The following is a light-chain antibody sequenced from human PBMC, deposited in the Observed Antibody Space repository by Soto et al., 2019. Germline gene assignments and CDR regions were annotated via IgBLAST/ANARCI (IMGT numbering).Light chain of an antibody. CDR1: SGDVGTYTL. V-gene: IGLV2-23*01. Sequence: QSALTQPASVSGSPGQSITISCTGTSGDVGTYTLVSWYQQHPGKAHKLMIYEGSKRPSGVSNRLSGSKAGNTASLTISGLQAEDEADYYCCSYAGSRTVVFGGGTKLTVL. J-gene: IGLJ2*01. CDR3: CSYAGSRTVV. CDR2: EGS.